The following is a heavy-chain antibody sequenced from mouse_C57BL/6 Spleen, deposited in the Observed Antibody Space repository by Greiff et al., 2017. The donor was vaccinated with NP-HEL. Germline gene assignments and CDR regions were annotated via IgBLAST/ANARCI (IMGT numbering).Heavy chain of an antibody. J-gene: IGHJ2*01. Sequence: QVQLQQPGAELVKPGASVKLSCKASGYTFTSYWMHWVKQRPGQGLEWIGMIHPNSGSTNYNEKFKSKATLTVDKSSRTAYRQLSSLTSEDSAVYYWARTRGVYYFDFWGQGTTLTVSS. CDR2: IHPNSGST. V-gene: IGHV1-64*01. CDR3: ARTRGVYYFDF. CDR1: GYTFTSYW.